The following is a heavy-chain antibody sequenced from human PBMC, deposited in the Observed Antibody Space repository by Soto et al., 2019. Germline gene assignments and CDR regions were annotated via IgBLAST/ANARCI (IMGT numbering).Heavy chain of an antibody. D-gene: IGHD3-10*01. CDR2: ISYDGSNK. Sequence: QVQLVESGGGVVQPGRSLRLSCAASGFSFSSYAMHWVRQAPGKGLEWVAVISYDGSNKYYADSVKGRFTISRDNSKNTLYQQMNSLRAEDTAAYYCAREFGCPRLTYWGQGTLVTVSS. J-gene: IGHJ4*02. V-gene: IGHV3-30-3*01. CDR1: GFSFSSYA. CDR3: AREFGCPRLTY.